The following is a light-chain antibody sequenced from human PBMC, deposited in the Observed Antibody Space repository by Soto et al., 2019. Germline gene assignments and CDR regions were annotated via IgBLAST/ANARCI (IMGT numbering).Light chain of an antibody. CDR2: DVS. J-gene: IGLJ1*01. CDR1: SSDVGAYNY. CDR3: SSYTSATTYV. Sequence: QSVLTQPASVYGSPGQSITISRTGTSSDVGAYNYDSWYQQYPGEAPKVIIYDVSHRPAGVSNRFSGSKSGNTASLTISGLQTQDEADYYCSSYTSATTYVFGTGNKVTV. V-gene: IGLV2-14*01.